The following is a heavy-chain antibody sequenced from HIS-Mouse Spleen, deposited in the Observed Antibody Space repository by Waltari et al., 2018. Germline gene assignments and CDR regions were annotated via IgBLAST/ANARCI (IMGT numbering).Heavy chain of an antibody. J-gene: IGHJ2*01. CDR2: IHYSGST. V-gene: IGHV4-39*07. D-gene: IGHD6-13*01. CDR1: GCSISSSSYY. CDR3: AREIPYSSSWYDWYFDL. Sequence: QLQLQESGPGLVKPSETLSLTCTVSGCSISSSSYYWGWIRQPPGKGLEWIGSIHYSGSTYYNPSLKSRGTISVDTSKNQFSLKLSSVTAADTAVYYCAREIPYSSSWYDWYFDLWGRGTLVTVSS.